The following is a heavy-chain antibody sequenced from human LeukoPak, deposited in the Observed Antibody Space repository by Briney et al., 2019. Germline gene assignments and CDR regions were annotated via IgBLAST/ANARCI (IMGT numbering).Heavy chain of an antibody. V-gene: IGHV4-38-2*02. CDR3: ARDVSGDYDTFDY. D-gene: IGHD3-22*01. J-gene: IGHJ4*02. Sequence: PSETLSLTCAVSGYSISSGYYWGWIRRPPGKGLEWIGSVYRSGSTYYNPSLKSRVTISVDTSKNQFSLKLRSVTASDTAVYYCARDVSGDYDTFDYWGQGTLVTVSS. CDR2: VYRSGST. CDR1: GYSISSGYY.